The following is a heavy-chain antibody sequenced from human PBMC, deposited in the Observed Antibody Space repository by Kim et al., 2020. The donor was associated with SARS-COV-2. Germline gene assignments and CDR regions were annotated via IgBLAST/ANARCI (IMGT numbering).Heavy chain of an antibody. Sequence: GGSLRLSCAASGFTFNNYGMHWVRQAPGKGLEWVALIWYDGSDKYYADSGKGRFTISRDNSKNTLYLQMNSLRAEDTAVYYCARDLGSYGSGSPAVYWGTGTLVTVPS. D-gene: IGHD3-10*01. CDR1: GFTFNNYG. CDR3: ARDLGSYGSGSPAVY. J-gene: IGHJ4*02. CDR2: IWYDGSDK. V-gene: IGHV3-33*01.